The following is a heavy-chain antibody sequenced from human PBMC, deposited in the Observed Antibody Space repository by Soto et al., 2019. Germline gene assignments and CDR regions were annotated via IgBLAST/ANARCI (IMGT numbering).Heavy chain of an antibody. D-gene: IGHD3-16*01. Sequence: GESLKISCKASGYDFSTHWIGWVRQMPGKCLQWMAVIDPSDSDTKYSPSFQGHVTISVDKSISTAYLQWSGLQASDSAKYYCARLVTAAAFWDYFDYWGPGTLVSASS. V-gene: IGHV5-51*01. CDR3: ARLVTAAAFWDYFDY. J-gene: IGHJ4*02. CDR2: IDPSDSDT. CDR1: GYDFSTHW.